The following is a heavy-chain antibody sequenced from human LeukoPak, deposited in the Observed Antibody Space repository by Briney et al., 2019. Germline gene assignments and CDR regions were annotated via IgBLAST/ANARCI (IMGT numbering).Heavy chain of an antibody. J-gene: IGHJ4*02. V-gene: IGHV3-21*01. Sequence: GGSLRLSCAASGFTFSSYSMNWVRQAPGKGLEWVSSISSSSSYIYYADSVKGRFTISRDNAKNSLYLQMNSLRAEDTAVYYCAREETGGAVVVPAAYFDYWGQGTLVTVSS. CDR3: AREETGGAVVVPAAYFDY. CDR1: GFTFSSYS. CDR2: ISSSSSYI. D-gene: IGHD2-2*01.